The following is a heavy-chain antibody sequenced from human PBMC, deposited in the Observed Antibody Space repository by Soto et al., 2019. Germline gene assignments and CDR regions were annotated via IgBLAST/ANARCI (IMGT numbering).Heavy chain of an antibody. D-gene: IGHD2-2*02. CDR3: AREYTAWPLAYGLDV. Sequence: PWGSLRLSCVGSGFTFVTYSISFGRQAPGKGLEWVSSISSRSEIYYADSVKGRFTISRDNAKNSVSLQMNSLRAEDTAVYYCAREYTAWPLAYGLDVWGQGTTVTVSS. CDR1: GFTFVTYS. CDR2: ISSRSEI. J-gene: IGHJ6*02. V-gene: IGHV3-21*01.